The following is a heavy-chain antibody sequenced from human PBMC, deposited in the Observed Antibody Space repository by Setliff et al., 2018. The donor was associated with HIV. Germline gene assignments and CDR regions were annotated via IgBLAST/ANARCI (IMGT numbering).Heavy chain of an antibody. J-gene: IGHJ4*02. Sequence: ESGPTLVNPTQTLTLTCTFSGFSLRTNGVGVGWIRQPPGKALEWLALIYWDDDTRYNPSLKTRLTITKDTSKNQVVLKMTNMDPVDTATYYCGRISGTYYVGDYFDYWGQGTLVTVSS. CDR3: GRISGTYYVGDYFDY. D-gene: IGHD1-26*01. CDR1: GFSLRTNGVG. CDR2: IYWDDDT. V-gene: IGHV2-5*02.